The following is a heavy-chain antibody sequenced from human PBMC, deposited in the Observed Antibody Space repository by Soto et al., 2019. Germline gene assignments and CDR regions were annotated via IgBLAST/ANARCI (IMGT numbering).Heavy chain of an antibody. D-gene: IGHD3-10*01. CDR1: GYTFTSYA. J-gene: IGHJ4*02. CDR2: INAGDGVT. Sequence: QVQLVQSGAEVQKPGASVKVSCKASGYTFTSYAIHWVRQAPGQRLEWMGWINAGDGVTKYSQKFQGRVTITWDTSASTAYMELSSLRSEDTAVFYCARGDAGTDFDYWGQGTLVTVSS. CDR3: ARGDAGTDFDY. V-gene: IGHV1-3*01.